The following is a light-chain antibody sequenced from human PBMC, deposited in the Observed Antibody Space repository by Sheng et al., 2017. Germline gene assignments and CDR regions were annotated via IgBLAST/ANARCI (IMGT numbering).Light chain of an antibody. CDR3: QQSFSSPT. J-gene: IGKJ2*01. CDR2: GAS. Sequence: EIVMTQSPATLSVSPGERATLSCRASQSVSSNLAWYQQKPGQAPRLLISGASTRATGIPARFSGSGSGTEFTLTISSLQPDDFATYYCQQSFSSPTFGQGTKLEIK. V-gene: IGKV3-15*01. CDR1: QSVSSN.